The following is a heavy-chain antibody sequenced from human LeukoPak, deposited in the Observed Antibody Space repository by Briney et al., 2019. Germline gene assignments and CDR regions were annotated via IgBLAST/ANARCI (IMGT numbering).Heavy chain of an antibody. J-gene: IGHJ4*02. Sequence: PSETLSLTCTVSGGSISSYYWSRIRQPPGKGLEWIGYIYYSGSTNYNPSLKSRVTISVDTSKNQFSLKLSSVTAADTAVYYCARGRFVYRNFDYWGQGTLVTVSS. D-gene: IGHD5/OR15-5a*01. V-gene: IGHV4-59*01. CDR1: GGSISSYY. CDR3: ARGRFVYRNFDY. CDR2: IYYSGST.